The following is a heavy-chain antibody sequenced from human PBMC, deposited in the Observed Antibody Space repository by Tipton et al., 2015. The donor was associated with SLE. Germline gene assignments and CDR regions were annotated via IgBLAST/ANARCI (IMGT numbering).Heavy chain of an antibody. CDR1: GGSMSTYY. V-gene: IGHV4-59*01. J-gene: IGHJ4*02. CDR3: ARGDPQGLEPFDY. Sequence: TLSLTCTVSGGSMSTYYWSWIRQPPGKGLEWIGYTYHSGSTNYNPSLRSRVTISVDTSKNQLSLQLSTVTTADTAVYYCARGDPQGLEPFDYWGQGTLVTVSS. D-gene: IGHD1-1*01. CDR2: TYHSGST.